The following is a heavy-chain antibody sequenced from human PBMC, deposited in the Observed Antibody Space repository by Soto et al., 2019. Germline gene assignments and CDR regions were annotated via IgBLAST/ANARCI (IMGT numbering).Heavy chain of an antibody. CDR3: ARDEFIWFGESAPPNYYYYYGMDV. D-gene: IGHD3-10*01. CDR2: ISAYNGNT. V-gene: IGHV1-18*04. J-gene: IGHJ6*02. Sequence: VASVKVSCKASGYTFTSYGISWVRQAPGQGLEWMGWISAYNGNTNYAQKLQGRVTMTTDTSTSTAYMELRSLRSDDTAVYYCARDEFIWFGESAPPNYYYYYGMDVWGQGTTVTVSS. CDR1: GYTFTSYG.